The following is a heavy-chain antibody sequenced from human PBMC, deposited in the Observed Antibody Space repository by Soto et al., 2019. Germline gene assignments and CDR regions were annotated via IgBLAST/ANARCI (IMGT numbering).Heavy chain of an antibody. D-gene: IGHD3-10*01. J-gene: IGHJ5*02. V-gene: IGHV4-61*01. CDR1: GVSVTRDTSY. Sequence: SSETLSLTCSVSGVSVTRDTSYWSWVRQPPGKGLEWIGYISFSGSTKYIPSLEGRVTISVDTSKNQFSLKLYSVTAADTALYYCVKGGSHWFDPWGQGALVTVS. CDR2: ISFSGST. CDR3: VKGGSHWFDP.